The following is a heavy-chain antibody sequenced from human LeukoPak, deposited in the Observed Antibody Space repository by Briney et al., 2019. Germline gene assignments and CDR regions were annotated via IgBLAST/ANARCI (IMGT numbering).Heavy chain of an antibody. CDR1: GFSFSYYW. CDR2: IIGDGTRT. Sequence: PGGSLRLSCAASGFSFSYYWMHWVRQGSGKGPVWVSRIIGDGTRTDYADSVKGRFTISRDNAKNTLYLQMNSLRVEDTAVYYCARGRPHGNDYWGQGTLVTVSS. D-gene: IGHD4-23*01. J-gene: IGHJ4*02. CDR3: ARGRPHGNDY. V-gene: IGHV3-74*01.